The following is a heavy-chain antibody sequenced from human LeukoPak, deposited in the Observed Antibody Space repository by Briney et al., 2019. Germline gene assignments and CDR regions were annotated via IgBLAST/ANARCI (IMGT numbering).Heavy chain of an antibody. V-gene: IGHV3-48*03. Sequence: PGGSLRLSCAASGFTFSSYEMNWVRQAPGKGLEWVSYISSSGSTIYYADSVKGRFTISRDNAKNSLYLQMSSLRAEDTAVYYCARAGGYSYGYDAFDIWGQGTMVTVSS. CDR1: GFTFSSYE. D-gene: IGHD5-18*01. CDR3: ARAGGYSYGYDAFDI. J-gene: IGHJ3*02. CDR2: ISSSGSTI.